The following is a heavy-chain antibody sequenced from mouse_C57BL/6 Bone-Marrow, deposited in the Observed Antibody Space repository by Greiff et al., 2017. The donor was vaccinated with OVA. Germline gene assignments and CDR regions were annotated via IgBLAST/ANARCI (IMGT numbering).Heavy chain of an antibody. D-gene: IGHD2-3*01. V-gene: IGHV14-1*01. CDR3: TLYDGYYVPFDY. J-gene: IGHJ2*01. CDR2: IDPEDGDT. Sequence: VQLKQSGAELVRPGASVKLSCTASGFNIKDYYMHWVKQRPEQGLEWIGRIDPEDGDTEYAPKFQGKATMTADTSSNTAYLQLSSLTSEDTAVYYCTLYDGYYVPFDYWGQGTTLTVSS. CDR1: GFNIKDYY.